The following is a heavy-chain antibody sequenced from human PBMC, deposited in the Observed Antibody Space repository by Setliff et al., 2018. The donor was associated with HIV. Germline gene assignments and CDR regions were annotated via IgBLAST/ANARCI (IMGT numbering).Heavy chain of an antibody. J-gene: IGHJ4*02. CDR2: INPSSGDT. CDR1: GYSFTNYY. CDR3: ARGGYCSSITCLIPYYYY. V-gene: IGHV1-46*01. Sequence: ASVKVSCKASGYSFTNYYIHWVRQAPGQGLEWMGVINPSSGDTLYAQNFQGRVTVTRDTSTSTVYMELSSLRSEDTAVYYCARGGYCSSITCLIPYYYYWGQGTPVTVSS. D-gene: IGHD2-2*01.